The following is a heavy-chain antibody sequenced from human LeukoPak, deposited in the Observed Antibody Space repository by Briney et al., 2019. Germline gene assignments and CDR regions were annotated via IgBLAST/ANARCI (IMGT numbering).Heavy chain of an antibody. D-gene: IGHD3-9*01. CDR2: IYSGGST. Sequence: TGGSLRLSCAASGFTFSSYDMSWVRQAPGKGLEWVSVIYSGGSTYYADSVKGRFTISRDNSKNTLYLQMNSLRAEDTAVYYCAREETFYDILTGYYIRYFDYWGQGTLVTVTS. CDR3: AREETFYDILTGYYIRYFDY. CDR1: GFTFSSYD. V-gene: IGHV3-66*02. J-gene: IGHJ4*02.